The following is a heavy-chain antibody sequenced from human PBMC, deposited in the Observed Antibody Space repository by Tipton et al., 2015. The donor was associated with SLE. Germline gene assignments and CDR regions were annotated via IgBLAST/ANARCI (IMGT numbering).Heavy chain of an antibody. Sequence: SLRLSCAASGFTFSSYGMHWVRQAPGKGLEWVAFIRYDGSNKYYADSVKGRFTISRDNSKNTLYLQMNSLRAEDTAVYYCAKGPVLPGAFDIWGQGTMVTVSS. CDR2: IRYDGSNK. V-gene: IGHV3-30*02. D-gene: IGHD3-10*01. CDR3: AKGPVLPGAFDI. J-gene: IGHJ3*02. CDR1: GFTFSSYG.